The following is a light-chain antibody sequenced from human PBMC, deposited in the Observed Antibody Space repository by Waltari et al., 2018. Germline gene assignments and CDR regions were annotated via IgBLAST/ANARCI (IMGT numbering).Light chain of an antibody. CDR1: QSVLSSFNNKNY. CDR3: QQYYTAPLT. CDR2: WAS. J-gene: IGKJ4*01. V-gene: IGKV4-1*01. Sequence: DIVMTQSPDSLAVSLGERATITCQSSQSVLSSFNNKNYLAWFQQKPGHPPKLIINWASTRQAGVPDRFSGSGSETDFTLAISGLQGEDVAVYYCQQYYTAPLTFGGGTMVEIK.